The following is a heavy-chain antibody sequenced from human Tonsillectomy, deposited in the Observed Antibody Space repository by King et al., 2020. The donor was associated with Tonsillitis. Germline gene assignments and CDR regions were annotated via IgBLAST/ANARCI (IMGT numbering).Heavy chain of an antibody. D-gene: IGHD2-15*01. Sequence: VQLQESGPGLVKPSQTLSLTCTVAGDSISSDNYYWSWIRQYPGKGLEWIGYILHSGSTYYNPSLKSRVTMSLDTSKNQFSLKLTSVTAADTAVYYCAREVVVWSQGTLVTVSS. CDR2: ILHSGST. V-gene: IGHV4-31*03. CDR3: AREVVV. J-gene: IGHJ4*02. CDR1: GDSISSDNYY.